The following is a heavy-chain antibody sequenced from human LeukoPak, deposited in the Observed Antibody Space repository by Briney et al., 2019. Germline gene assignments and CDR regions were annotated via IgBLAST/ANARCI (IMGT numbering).Heavy chain of an antibody. Sequence: WETLSLTCTVSGGSISSSSYYWGWIRRPPGKGLEWIGSIYYSGSTYYNPSIKSRVTISVDSSKNQFSPKLSTVTAADTDVYDCASLFGGYWGQGTLVTVSS. CDR3: ASLFGGY. J-gene: IGHJ4*02. D-gene: IGHD3-3*01. V-gene: IGHV4-39*01. CDR1: GGSISSSSYY. CDR2: IYYSGST.